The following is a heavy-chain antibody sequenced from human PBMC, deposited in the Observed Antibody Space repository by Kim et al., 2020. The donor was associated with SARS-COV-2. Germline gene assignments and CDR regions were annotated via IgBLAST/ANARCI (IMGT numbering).Heavy chain of an antibody. Sequence: SETLSLTCAVYGGSFSGYYWSWIRQPPGKGLEWIGEINHSGSTNYNPSLKSRVTISVDTSKNQFSLKLSSVTAADTAVYYCARGPRGLGMVRGVPHAFDIWGQGTMVPVSS. D-gene: IGHD3-10*01. V-gene: IGHV4-34*01. J-gene: IGHJ3*02. CDR2: INHSGST. CDR1: GGSFSGYY. CDR3: ARGPRGLGMVRGVPHAFDI.